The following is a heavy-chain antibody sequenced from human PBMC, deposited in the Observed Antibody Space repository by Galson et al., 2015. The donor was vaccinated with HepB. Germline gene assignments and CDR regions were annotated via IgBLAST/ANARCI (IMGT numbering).Heavy chain of an antibody. D-gene: IGHD1-7*01. J-gene: IGHJ5*02. V-gene: IGHV1-24*01. CDR3: ATVRPRLELPWFDP. Sequence: SVKVSCKVSGYTLTELSMHWVRQAPGKGLEWMGGFDPEDGETIYAQKFQGRVTMTEDTSTDTAYMELSSLRSEDTAVYYCATVRPRLELPWFDPWGQGTLVTVSS. CDR1: GYTLTELS. CDR2: FDPEDGET.